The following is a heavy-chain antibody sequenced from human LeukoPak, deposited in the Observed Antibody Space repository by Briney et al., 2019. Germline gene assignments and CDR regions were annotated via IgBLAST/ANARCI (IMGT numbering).Heavy chain of an antibody. D-gene: IGHD2-15*01. V-gene: IGHV1-46*01. CDR3: ARPGYCSGGRCPSWFDP. Sequence: ASVKVSCKASGYTFVSYYMHWVRQAPGQGLEWMGIINPSAGSTTYAQKFQDRDTMTSDTSTSTVYMELSSLRSEDTAVYYCARPGYCSGGRCPSWFDPWGQGTLVIVSS. CDR1: GYTFVSYY. J-gene: IGHJ5*02. CDR2: INPSAGST.